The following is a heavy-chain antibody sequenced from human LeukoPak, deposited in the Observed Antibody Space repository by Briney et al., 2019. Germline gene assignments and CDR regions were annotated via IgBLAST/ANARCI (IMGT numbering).Heavy chain of an antibody. Sequence: GGSLRLSCVGSAFTFSEYSMSWIRQAPGRELEWISSITESGGTEYYADSVKGRFSISRDNAKSALYLQMNSLRAEDTAVYCCARPPEGYSYGFYFGHWGQGAPVIVSS. V-gene: IGHV3-11*01. CDR2: ITESGGTE. J-gene: IGHJ4*02. CDR1: AFTFSEYS. CDR3: ARPPEGYSYGFYFGH. D-gene: IGHD5-18*01.